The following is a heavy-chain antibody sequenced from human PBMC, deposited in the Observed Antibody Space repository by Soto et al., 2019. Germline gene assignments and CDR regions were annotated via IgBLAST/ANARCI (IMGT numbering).Heavy chain of an antibody. V-gene: IGHV3-33*01. CDR2: IWSDGSNK. CDR3: AREHFALLLLEPGYYYGMAV. Sequence: QVQLVESGGGVVQPGRSLRLSCAASGFTFSSYGMHWVRQAPGKGLEWVAVIWSDGSNKYYADSVKGRFTSSRDNSKNTLYLQMNSLRADETAVYYCAREHFALLLLEPGYYYGMAVWGQGTTVTVSS. CDR1: GFTFSSYG. J-gene: IGHJ6*02. D-gene: IGHD3-9*01.